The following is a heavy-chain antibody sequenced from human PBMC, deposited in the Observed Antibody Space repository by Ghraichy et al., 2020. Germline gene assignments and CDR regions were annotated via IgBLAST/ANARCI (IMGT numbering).Heavy chain of an antibody. V-gene: IGHV3-7*01. CDR3: AREGSGYDYDY. J-gene: IGHJ4*02. Sequence: GESLNISCAASGFTFSSYWMSWVRQAPGKGLEWVANIKQDGSEKYYVDSVKGRFTISRDNAKNSLYLQMNSLRAEDTAVYYCAREGSGYDYDYWGQGTLVTVSS. CDR2: IKQDGSEK. D-gene: IGHD5-12*01. CDR1: GFTFSSYW.